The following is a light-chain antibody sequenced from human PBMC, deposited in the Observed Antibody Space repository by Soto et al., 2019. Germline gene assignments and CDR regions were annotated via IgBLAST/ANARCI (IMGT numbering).Light chain of an antibody. V-gene: IGKV3D-15*01. CDR2: GAS. CDR3: QQYDDWLRLT. Sequence: MVITQSPATLSVSAEERAALSCRSSQSVNIYLAWYQQKPGQAPRLLIFGASSRATGIPARFSGSGSGTEFNLTISSLQSEDFAVYFCQQYDDWLRLTFGGGTKVDIK. J-gene: IGKJ4*01. CDR1: QSVNIY.